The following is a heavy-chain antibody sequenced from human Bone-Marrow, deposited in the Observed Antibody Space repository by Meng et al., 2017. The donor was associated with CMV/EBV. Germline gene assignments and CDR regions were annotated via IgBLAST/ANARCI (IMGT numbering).Heavy chain of an antibody. CDR3: ARVGQRGMEEAGTIDY. J-gene: IGHJ4*02. CDR1: GFTFSGYW. CDR2: IKQDGSEK. V-gene: IGHV3-7*03. D-gene: IGHD6-19*01. Sequence: GGSRRPSCPAPGFTFSGYWMSWVRQAPGKGLEWMANIKQDGSEKYYVDSVKGRFTISRDNAKKSLYLQMSSLRADDSALYYCARVGQRGMEEAGTIDYWGQGALVTVSS.